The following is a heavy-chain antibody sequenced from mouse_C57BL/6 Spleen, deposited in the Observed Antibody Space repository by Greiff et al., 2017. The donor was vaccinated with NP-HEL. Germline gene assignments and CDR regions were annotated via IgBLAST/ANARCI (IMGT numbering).Heavy chain of an antibody. CDR1: GYTFTSYW. CDR3: VSFIYYDYDEVYYFDY. V-gene: IGHV1-7*01. Sequence: QVQLQQSGAELAKPGASVKLSCKASGYTFTSYWMHWVKQRPGQGLEWIGYINPSSGYTKYNQKFKDKATLTADKSSSTAYMQLSSLTYEDSAVYYCVSFIYYDYDEVYYFDYWGQGTTLTVSS. CDR2: INPSSGYT. J-gene: IGHJ2*01. D-gene: IGHD2-4*01.